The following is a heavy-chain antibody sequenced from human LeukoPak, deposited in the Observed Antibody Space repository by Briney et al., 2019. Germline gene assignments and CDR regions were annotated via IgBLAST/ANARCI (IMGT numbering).Heavy chain of an antibody. CDR2: INHSGST. V-gene: IGHV4-34*01. D-gene: IGHD5-12*01. CDR1: GGSISSYY. CDR3: ARGRLRHYYYYYGMDV. Sequence: SETLSLTCAVSGGSISSYYWTWIRQPPGKGLEWIGEINHSGSTNYNPSLKSRVTISVDTSKNQFSLKLSSVTAADTAVYYCARGRLRHYYYYYGMDVWGQGTTVTVSS. J-gene: IGHJ6*02.